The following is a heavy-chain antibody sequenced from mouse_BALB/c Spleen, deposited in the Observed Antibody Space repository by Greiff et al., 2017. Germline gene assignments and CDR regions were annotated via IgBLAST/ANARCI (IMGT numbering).Heavy chain of an antibody. J-gene: IGHJ4*01. CDR2: INPYNDGT. CDR3: ARGYYPYAMDY. D-gene: IGHD1-1*01. CDR1: GYTFTSYV. Sequence: VQLQQSGAELVKPGASVKMSCKASGYTFTSYVMHWVKQKPGQGLEWIGYINPYNDGTKYNEKFKGKATLTSDKSSSTAYMELSSLTSEDSAVYYCARGYYPYAMDYWGQGTSVTVSS. V-gene: IGHV1-14*01.